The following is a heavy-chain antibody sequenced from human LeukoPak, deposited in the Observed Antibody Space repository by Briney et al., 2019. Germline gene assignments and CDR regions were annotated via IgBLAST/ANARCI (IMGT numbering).Heavy chain of an antibody. Sequence: SGGSLRLSCAASEFSFSTNWMHWVRQTPGKGLDWVAELNEDGSVKYYVDSVKGRFTISRDNAKSLLFLQMYNLRTEDTGVYFCANVPRSTVSYWGRGTLVTVSS. CDR3: ANVPRSTVSY. V-gene: IGHV3-7*01. D-gene: IGHD2-2*01. CDR2: LNEDGSVK. CDR1: EFSFSTNW. J-gene: IGHJ4*02.